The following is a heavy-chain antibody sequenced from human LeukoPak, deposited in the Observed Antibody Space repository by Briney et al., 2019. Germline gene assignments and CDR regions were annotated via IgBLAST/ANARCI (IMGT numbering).Heavy chain of an antibody. CDR2: IIPIFGTA. CDR3: ARVAAAGTALGY. CDR1: GGTFSSYA. Sequence: SVKVSCKASGGTFSSYAISWVRQAPGQGLEWMGGIIPIFGTANYAQKFQGRVTITADESTSTAYMELSSLRSEDTAVYYCARVAAAGTALGYWGQGTLVTVSS. J-gene: IGHJ4*02. V-gene: IGHV1-69*13. D-gene: IGHD6-13*01.